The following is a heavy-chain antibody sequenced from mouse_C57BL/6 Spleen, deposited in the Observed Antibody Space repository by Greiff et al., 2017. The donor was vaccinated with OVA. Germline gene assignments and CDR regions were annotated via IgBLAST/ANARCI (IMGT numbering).Heavy chain of an antibody. D-gene: IGHD2-4*01. CDR2: IDPSDRYT. CDR3: ARTDYDYFDY. Sequence: QVQLQQSGAELVKPGASVKLSCKASGYTFTSYWMQWVKQRPGQGLEWIGEIDPSDRYTNYNQKFKGKATLTVDTASSTAYMQLSSLTSEDSAVYYCARTDYDYFDYWGQGTTLTVSS. V-gene: IGHV1-50*01. J-gene: IGHJ2*01. CDR1: GYTFTSYW.